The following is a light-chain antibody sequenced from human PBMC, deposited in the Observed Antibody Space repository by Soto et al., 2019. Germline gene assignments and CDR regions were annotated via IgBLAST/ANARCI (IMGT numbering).Light chain of an antibody. V-gene: IGLV2-14*01. J-gene: IGLJ1*01. CDR2: EVS. CDR3: SSYTSSNTLEV. Sequence: QSALIQPASVSRSPGQSVTISCTGTSSDVGGSNYVSWYQHHPHRAPKLLIYEVSYRPSGVSHRFSGSKSGNTASLTISGLQAEDEADYYCSSYTSSNTLEVFGIGTKLTVL. CDR1: SSDVGGSNY.